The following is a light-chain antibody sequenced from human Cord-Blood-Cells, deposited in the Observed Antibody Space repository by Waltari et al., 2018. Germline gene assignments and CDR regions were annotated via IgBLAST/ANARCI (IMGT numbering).Light chain of an antibody. J-gene: IGLJ1*01. Sequence: QSPLTQPRSVSGPPGQSVTISCAGTSSDGGGYNYVSWYQQHPGEAPKLMIYDVSKLPSGATHRFSGPKSGTTASLTRSGLQGEDESDYYCCSYAGSYVFGTGTKVTVL. CDR2: DVS. V-gene: IGLV2-11*01. CDR3: CSYAGSYV. CDR1: SSDGGGYNY.